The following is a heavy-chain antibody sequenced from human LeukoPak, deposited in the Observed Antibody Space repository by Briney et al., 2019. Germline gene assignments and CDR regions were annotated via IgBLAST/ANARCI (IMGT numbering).Heavy chain of an antibody. CDR1: GFTFSSYA. V-gene: IGHV3-23*01. J-gene: IGHJ4*02. Sequence: PGGSLRLSCAASGFTFSSYAMSWVRQAPGKGLEWVSAISGSGGGTYYADSVKSRFTISRDNSKNTLYLQMNSLRAEDTAVYYCAKDTPPTYYDFWSGYYIYWGQGTLVTVPS. D-gene: IGHD3-3*01. CDR3: AKDTPPTYYDFWSGYYIY. CDR2: ISGSGGGT.